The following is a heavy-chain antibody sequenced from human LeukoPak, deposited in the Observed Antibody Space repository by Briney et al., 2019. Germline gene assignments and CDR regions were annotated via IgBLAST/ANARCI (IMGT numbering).Heavy chain of an antibody. Sequence: GGSLRLSCAASGFTFSSYAMSWVRQAPGKGLEWVSFTDTSGNYIYYGDSVKGRFTISRDNAKNSLYLQLNSLRVEDTAVYYCARVSNWNAYYFDYWGQGTLVTVSS. CDR2: TDTSGNYI. J-gene: IGHJ4*02. D-gene: IGHD1-1*01. V-gene: IGHV3-21*04. CDR3: ARVSNWNAYYFDY. CDR1: GFTFSSYA.